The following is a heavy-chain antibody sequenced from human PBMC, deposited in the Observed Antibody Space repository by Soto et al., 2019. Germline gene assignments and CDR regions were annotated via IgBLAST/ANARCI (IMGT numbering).Heavy chain of an antibody. V-gene: IGHV1-3*01. CDR1: GYTFTSYA. J-gene: IGHJ5*02. CDR3: ARGTYSSSWYVLHNWFDP. Sequence: ASVKVSCKASGYTFTSYAMHWVRQAPGQRLEWMGWINAGNGNTKYSQKFQGRVTITRDTSTSTVYMELSSLRSEDTAVYYFARGTYSSSWYVLHNWFDPWGQGTLVTVSS. CDR2: INAGNGNT. D-gene: IGHD6-13*01.